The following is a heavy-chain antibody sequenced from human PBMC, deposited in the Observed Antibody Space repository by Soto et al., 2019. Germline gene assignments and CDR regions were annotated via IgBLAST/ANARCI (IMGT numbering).Heavy chain of an antibody. J-gene: IGHJ6*02. V-gene: IGHV1-69*06. Sequence: GASVKVSCKASGGTFSSYAISWVRQAPGQGLEWMGGIIPIFGTANYAQKFQGRVTITADKSTCTAYMELSSLRSEDTAVYYCARLVRPPRSFYYYNYGIDGWDQGTTGTVSS. CDR2: IIPIFGTA. D-gene: IGHD3-10*01. CDR1: GGTFSSYA. CDR3: ARLVRPPRSFYYYNYGIDG.